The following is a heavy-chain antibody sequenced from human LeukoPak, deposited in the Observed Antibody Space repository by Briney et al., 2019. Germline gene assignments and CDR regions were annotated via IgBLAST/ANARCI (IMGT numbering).Heavy chain of an antibody. CDR1: GFTARTVY. CDR3: TRSLSGSYPIVH. J-gene: IGHJ4*02. V-gene: IGHV3-53*01. D-gene: IGHD1-26*01. Sequence: GGSLRLSCAASGFTARTVYMTWVRQAPGKGLEWVSIIYSDGSTYYADSVRGRFSISRDNSKNTVYLQMNSLRAEDTAVYYCTRSLSGSYPIVHWGQVTLVTVSA. CDR2: IYSDGST.